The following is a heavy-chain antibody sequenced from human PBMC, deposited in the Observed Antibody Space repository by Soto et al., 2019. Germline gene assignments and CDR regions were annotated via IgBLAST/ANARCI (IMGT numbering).Heavy chain of an antibody. J-gene: IGHJ6*02. Sequence: GRSLRLSCAASGFTFSSYAMSWVRQAPGKGLEWVSAISGSGGSTYYADSVKGRFTISRDNSKNTLYLQMNSLRAEDTAVYYCAMAGRGHYGITILPKYCYVMDGSGQGATVTV. V-gene: IGHV3-23*01. CDR1: GFTFSSYA. CDR3: AMAGRGHYGITILPKYCYVMDG. D-gene: IGHD3-9*01. CDR2: ISGSGGST.